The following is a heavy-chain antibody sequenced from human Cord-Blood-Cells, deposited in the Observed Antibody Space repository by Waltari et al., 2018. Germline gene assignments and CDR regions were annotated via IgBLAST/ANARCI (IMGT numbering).Heavy chain of an antibody. Sequence: QLQLQESGPGLVKPSETLSLPCTVSGGSISSSSYYWGWIRQPPGKGLEWSGSIYYSGSTYYNPSLKSRVTISVDTSKNQFSLKLSSVTAADTAVYYCARRGAARPFDYWGQGTLVTVSS. V-gene: IGHV4-39*01. J-gene: IGHJ4*02. CDR3: ARRGAARPFDY. CDR2: IYYSGST. D-gene: IGHD6-6*01. CDR1: GGSISSSSYY.